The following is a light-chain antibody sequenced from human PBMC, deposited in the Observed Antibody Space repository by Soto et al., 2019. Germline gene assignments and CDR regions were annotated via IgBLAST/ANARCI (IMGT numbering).Light chain of an antibody. CDR3: QQYGSSPIT. Sequence: EIVLTQSPGTLSLSPGERATLSCRASQSVISTYLAWYQQKPGQAPRLLIYGASSRATGIPDRCSGSGSGTDFTLTISRLEPEDFAVYYCQQYGSSPITFGQGTRLEIK. V-gene: IGKV3-20*01. CDR2: GAS. J-gene: IGKJ5*01. CDR1: QSVISTY.